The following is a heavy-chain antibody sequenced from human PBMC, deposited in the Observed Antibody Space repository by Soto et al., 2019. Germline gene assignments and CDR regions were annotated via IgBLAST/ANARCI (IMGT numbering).Heavy chain of an antibody. CDR2: ISGSGGST. Sequence: GGSLRLSCAASGFTFSSYAMSWVRQAPGKGLEWVSAISGSGGSTYYADSVKGRFTISRDNSKNTLYLQMNSLRAEDTAVYYCAKDLSPYDSSGYYVPYFDYWGQGTLVTVSS. CDR1: GFTFSSYA. V-gene: IGHV3-23*01. D-gene: IGHD3-22*01. CDR3: AKDLSPYDSSGYYVPYFDY. J-gene: IGHJ4*02.